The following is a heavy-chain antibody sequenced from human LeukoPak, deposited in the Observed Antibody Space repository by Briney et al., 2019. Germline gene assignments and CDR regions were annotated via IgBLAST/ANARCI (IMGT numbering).Heavy chain of an antibody. CDR2: INSDGSST. V-gene: IGHV3-74*01. CDR3: ARDRLAVMDY. Sequence: TGGSQRLSCAASGFTFSTYWMHWVRQAPGEGLVWVSRINSDGSSTTYADSVKGRFTISRDNAKNTLFLQMNSLRAEDMAVYYCARDRLAVMDYWGQGTLVTVSS. CDR1: GFTFSTYW. J-gene: IGHJ4*02. D-gene: IGHD3-9*01.